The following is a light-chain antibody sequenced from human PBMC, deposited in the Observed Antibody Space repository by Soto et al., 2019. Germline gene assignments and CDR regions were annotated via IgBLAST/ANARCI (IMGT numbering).Light chain of an antibody. CDR1: QIISSW. J-gene: IGKJ1*01. Sequence: DIQMTQSPSTLSASVGDRVIITCRASQIISSWLAWYQQKPGKAPKLLIYKASSLEGGVPSRFSGSGSGTEFTLTINSLQPDDFATYYCQQYNNYSWTFGQGTKVEIK. CDR3: QQYNNYSWT. V-gene: IGKV1-5*03. CDR2: KAS.